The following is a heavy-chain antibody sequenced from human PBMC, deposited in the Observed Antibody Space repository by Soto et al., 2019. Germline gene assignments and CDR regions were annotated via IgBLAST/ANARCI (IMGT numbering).Heavy chain of an antibody. CDR3: ARELWFGELLASVPNAENDY. D-gene: IGHD3-10*01. CDR2: ISYDGSNK. V-gene: IGHV3-30-3*01. J-gene: IGHJ4*02. Sequence: GGSLRLSCAASGFTFSSYAMHWVRQAPGKGLEWVAVISYDGSNKYYADSVKGRFTISRDNSKNTLYLQMNSLRAEDTAVYYCARELWFGELLASVPNAENDYWGQGTLVTVSS. CDR1: GFTFSSYA.